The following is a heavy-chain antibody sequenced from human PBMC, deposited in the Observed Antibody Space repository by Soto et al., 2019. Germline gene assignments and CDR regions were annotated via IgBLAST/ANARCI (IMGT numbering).Heavy chain of an antibody. V-gene: IGHV1-69*13. Sequence: SVKVSCKASGGTFSSYAISWVRQAPGQGLEWMGGIIPIFGTANYAQKFQGRVTITADESTSTAYMELSSLRSEDTAVYYCAQSVGAIDSDYYYYGMDVWGQGTTVTVSS. D-gene: IGHD1-26*01. CDR2: IIPIFGTA. CDR1: GGTFSSYA. J-gene: IGHJ6*02. CDR3: AQSVGAIDSDYYYYGMDV.